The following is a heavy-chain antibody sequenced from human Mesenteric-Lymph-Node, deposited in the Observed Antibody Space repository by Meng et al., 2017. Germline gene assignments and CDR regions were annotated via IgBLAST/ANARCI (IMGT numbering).Heavy chain of an antibody. Sequence: ASVKVSCKASGYTFTGYYMHWVRQAPGQGLEWMGWISTYTGNTNCAQNLQGRVTMTTDTSMITGYMELRSLRPDDTAVYYCARDLTVGATEYYFDYWGQGTLVTVSS. CDR1: GYTFTGYY. V-gene: IGHV1-18*04. D-gene: IGHD1-26*01. CDR3: ARDLTVGATEYYFDY. CDR2: ISTYTGNT. J-gene: IGHJ4*02.